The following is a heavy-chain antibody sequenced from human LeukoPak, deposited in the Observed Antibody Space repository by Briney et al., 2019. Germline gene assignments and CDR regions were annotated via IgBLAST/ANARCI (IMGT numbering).Heavy chain of an antibody. J-gene: IGHJ6*03. CDR3: ARRGYYYYYMDV. CDR2: MNPNSGNT. CDR1: GYTFTTYD. V-gene: IGHV1-8*01. D-gene: IGHD3-10*01. Sequence: SVKVSCKASGYTFTTYDLNWVRQATGQGLEWMGWMNPNSGNTGYAQKFQGRVTMTRNTSISTAYMELSSLRSEDTAVYYCARRGYYYYYMDVWGKGTTVTVSS.